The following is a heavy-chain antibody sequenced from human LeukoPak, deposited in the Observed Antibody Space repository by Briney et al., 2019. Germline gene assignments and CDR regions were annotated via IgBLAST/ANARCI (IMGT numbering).Heavy chain of an antibody. Sequence: SETLSLTCTVSGGSISSFYWSWIRQPPGKGLEWIGYISYSGSTNYNPSLKSRVTISVDTSKNQFSLKLSSVTAADTAVYYCARGGYYGSGNDFRFDPWGQGTLVTVSS. CDR3: ARGGYYGSGNDFRFDP. J-gene: IGHJ5*02. D-gene: IGHD3-10*01. CDR2: ISYSGST. CDR1: GGSISSFY. V-gene: IGHV4-59*01.